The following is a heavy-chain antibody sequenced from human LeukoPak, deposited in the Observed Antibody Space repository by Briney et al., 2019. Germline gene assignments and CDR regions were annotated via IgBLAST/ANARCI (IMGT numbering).Heavy chain of an antibody. V-gene: IGHV4-34*01. CDR3: ARSGYYGYFQH. D-gene: IGHD3-22*01. CDR2: INHSGST. Sequence: PSETLSLTCAVYGGSFSGYYWSWIRQPPGKGLEWIGEINHSGSTNYNPSLKSRVTISVDTSKNQFSLKLSSVTAADTAVYYCARSGYYGYFQHWGQGTLVTVSS. J-gene: IGHJ1*01. CDR1: GGSFSGYY.